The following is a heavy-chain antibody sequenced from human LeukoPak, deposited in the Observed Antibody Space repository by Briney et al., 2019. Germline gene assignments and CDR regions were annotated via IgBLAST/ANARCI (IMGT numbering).Heavy chain of an antibody. CDR3: ARDLFTDQGNIGY. Sequence: LSLTCAAYGGSFSGFYWSWIRQAPGKGLEWVSYISSSGSTIYYADSVKGRFTISRDNAKNSLYLQMNSLRAEDTAVYYCARDLFTDQGNIGYWGQGTLVTVSS. CDR1: GGSFSGFY. V-gene: IGHV3-11*01. J-gene: IGHJ4*02. D-gene: IGHD2/OR15-2a*01. CDR2: ISSSGSTI.